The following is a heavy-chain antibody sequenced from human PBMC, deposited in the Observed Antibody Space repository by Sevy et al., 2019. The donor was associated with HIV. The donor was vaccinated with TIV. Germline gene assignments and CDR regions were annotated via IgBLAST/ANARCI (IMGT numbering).Heavy chain of an antibody. V-gene: IGHV3-73*01. Sequence: GGSLRLSCAASGFTFSGSAMHWVRQASGKGLEWVGRIRSKANSYATAYAASVKGRFTISRDDSKNTAYLQMNSLKTEDPAVYYCTRSGGGYCSGGSCYTYYYYYYMDVWGKGTTVTVSS. CDR2: IRSKANSYAT. J-gene: IGHJ6*03. CDR3: TRSGGGYCSGGSCYTYYYYYYMDV. D-gene: IGHD2-15*01. CDR1: GFTFSGSA.